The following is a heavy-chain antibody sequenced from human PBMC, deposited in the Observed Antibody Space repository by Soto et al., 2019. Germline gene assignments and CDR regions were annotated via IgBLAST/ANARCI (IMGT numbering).Heavy chain of an antibody. V-gene: IGHV3-30*18. J-gene: IGHJ4*02. Sequence: QVQLVESGGGVVQPGRSLRLSCAASGFTFSSYGMHWVRQAPGKGLEWVAVISYDGSNKYYADSVKGRFTISRDNSKNTLYLQMNSLRAEDTAVYYCAKDPTAFLTYYFDYWGQGTLVTVSS. CDR3: AKDPTAFLTYYFDY. CDR1: GFTFSSYG. CDR2: ISYDGSNK. D-gene: IGHD2-21*02.